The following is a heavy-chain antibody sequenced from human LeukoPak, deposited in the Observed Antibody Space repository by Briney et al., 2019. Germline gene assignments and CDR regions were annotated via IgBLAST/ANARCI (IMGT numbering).Heavy chain of an antibody. D-gene: IGHD3-9*01. J-gene: IGHJ3*02. CDR3: ARELGMQLRYFDWLLSHDAFDI. Sequence: ASVKVSCKASGGTFLSYGVTWVRQAPGQGLEWMGSVIPILKTTNYSQKFQGRVTITADDSASTVYMELSTLRSDDTAVYYCARELGMQLRYFDWLLSHDAFDIWGQGTMVTVSS. CDR2: VIPILKTT. V-gene: IGHV1-69*11. CDR1: GGTFLSYG.